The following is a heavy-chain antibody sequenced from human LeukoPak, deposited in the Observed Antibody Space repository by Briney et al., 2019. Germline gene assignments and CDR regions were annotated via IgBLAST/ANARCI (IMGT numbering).Heavy chain of an antibody. Sequence: SQTLLLTCTISGDSVSIDSAAWNWIRQSPSRGLDWLGSTYYSCKGYCDYAVCVKSLITLNPDPAKNQFSLHLKPVTPEDAALDYCARKIAAAGKGNFDYWGQGTLVTVSS. J-gene: IGHJ4*02. V-gene: IGHV6-1*01. CDR2: TYYSCKGYC. D-gene: IGHD6-13*01. CDR1: GDSVSIDSAA. CDR3: ARKIAAAGKGNFDY.